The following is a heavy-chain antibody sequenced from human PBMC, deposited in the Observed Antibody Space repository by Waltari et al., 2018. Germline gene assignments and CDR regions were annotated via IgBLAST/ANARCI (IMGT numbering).Heavy chain of an antibody. CDR1: GFSLGADA. J-gene: IGHJ4*02. V-gene: IGHV3-30*02. Sequence: QVHLVESGGGVVQPGGSLRRACARSGFSLGADARYWVRQAPGKGLEWVAHIQPDGGDKFYGDSVKGRFSISRDDSRNTLFLQMNSLRDEDTAVYYCAKDLKGAWTIDYWGQGTLVTVSS. CDR2: IQPDGGDK. CDR3: AKDLKGAWTIDY. D-gene: IGHD1-26*01.